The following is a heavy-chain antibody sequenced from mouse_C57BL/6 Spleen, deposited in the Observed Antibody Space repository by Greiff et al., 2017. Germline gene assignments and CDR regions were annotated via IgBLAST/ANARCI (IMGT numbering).Heavy chain of an antibody. CDR2: INPSTGGT. D-gene: IGHD1-1*02. J-gene: IGHJ4*01. V-gene: IGHV1-43*01. Sequence: EVKLMESGPELVKPGASVKISCKASGYSFTGYYMHWVKQSSEKSLEWIGEINPSTGGTSYNQKFKGKATLTVDKSSSTAYMQLKSLTSEDSAVYYCARGDYPYAMDYWGQGTSVTVSS. CDR1: GYSFTGYY. CDR3: ARGDYPYAMDY.